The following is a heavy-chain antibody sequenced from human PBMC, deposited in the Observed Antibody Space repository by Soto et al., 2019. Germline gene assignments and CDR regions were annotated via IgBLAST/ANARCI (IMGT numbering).Heavy chain of an antibody. V-gene: IGHV3-21*01. D-gene: IGHD3-10*01. CDR1: GFTFSSYS. CDR3: ARASSLGDIRGYDY. CDR2: ISSSSSYI. J-gene: IGHJ4*02. Sequence: GGSLRLSCAASGFTFSSYSMNWVRRAPGKGLEWVSSISSSSSYIYYADSVKGRFTISRDNAKNSLYLQMNSLRAEDTAVYYCARASSLGDIRGYDYWGQGTLVTVSS.